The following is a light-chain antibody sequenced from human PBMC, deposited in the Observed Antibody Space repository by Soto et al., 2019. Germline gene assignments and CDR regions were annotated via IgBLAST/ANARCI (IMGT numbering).Light chain of an antibody. CDR3: QQCNSYPWT. V-gene: IGKV3-15*01. CDR2: AAS. Sequence: VLTQSAGPLSLSPGERATLSCRASQSVSNNYLAWYQQKTGQAPRLLIYAASTRATGIPARFSGSGSGTEFTLTISSLQSEDVAGYYCQQCNSYPWTFGQGTKV. CDR1: QSVSNN. J-gene: IGKJ1*01.